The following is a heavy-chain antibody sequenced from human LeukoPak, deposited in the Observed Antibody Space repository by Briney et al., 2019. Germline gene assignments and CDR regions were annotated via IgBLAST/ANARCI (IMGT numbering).Heavy chain of an antibody. CDR3: AREASGYSYGLDAFDI. V-gene: IGHV3-21*01. J-gene: IGHJ3*02. CDR1: GFTFSSYS. CDR2: ISSSSSYI. Sequence: GGSLRLSCAASGFTFSSYSMNWVRQAPGKGLEWVSSISSSSSYIYYADSVKGRFTISRDNAKNSLYLQMNSLRAEDTAVYYCAREASGYSYGLDAFDIWGQGTMVTVSS. D-gene: IGHD5-18*01.